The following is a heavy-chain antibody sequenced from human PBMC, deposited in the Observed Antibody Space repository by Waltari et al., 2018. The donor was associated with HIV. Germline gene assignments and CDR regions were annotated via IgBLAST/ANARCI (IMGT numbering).Heavy chain of an antibody. CDR2: RSYDGSKK. Sequence: QVQLVESGGGVVQPGRSLRLSCAASGFTFSSYGMHWVRQAPGKELGLVAVRSYDGSKKYYADSVKGRFTMSRENSENTLYLQMNSLRAEDAAVYYCAKPAAMASYGRDVWGQGTTVTVSS. D-gene: IGHD5-18*01. CDR1: GFTFSSYG. V-gene: IGHV3-30*18. J-gene: IGHJ6*02. CDR3: AKPAAMASYGRDV.